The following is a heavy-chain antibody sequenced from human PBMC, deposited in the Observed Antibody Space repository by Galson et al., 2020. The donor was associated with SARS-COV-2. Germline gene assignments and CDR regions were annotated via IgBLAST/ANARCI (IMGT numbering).Heavy chain of an antibody. Sequence: ASETLSLTCTVSGGSISSGGYYWSWIRQHPGKGLEWIGYIYYSGSTYYNPSLRSRVTISVDTSKNQFSLKLSSVTAADTALYYCAREGYYGSGSYYNVGNWFDPWGQGTLVTVSS. CDR3: AREGYYGSGSYYNVGNWFDP. CDR2: IYYSGST. CDR1: GGSISSGGYY. D-gene: IGHD3-10*01. J-gene: IGHJ5*02. V-gene: IGHV4-31*03.